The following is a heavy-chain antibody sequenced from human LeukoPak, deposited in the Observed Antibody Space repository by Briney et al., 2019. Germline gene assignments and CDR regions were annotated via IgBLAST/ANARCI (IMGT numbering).Heavy chain of an antibody. Sequence: PGGSLTLSCVASRFTFSHFGMHWVRQAPGKGLEWVAVIWSDATNQYYADSVKGRFTISRDNSRNTVFLQMNNLRVEDTAVYFCAKDAQRGFDYSNSLESWGQGTPVTASS. CDR1: RFTFSHFG. CDR3: AKDAQRGFDYSNSLES. J-gene: IGHJ4*02. V-gene: IGHV3-33*06. D-gene: IGHD4-11*01. CDR2: IWSDATNQ.